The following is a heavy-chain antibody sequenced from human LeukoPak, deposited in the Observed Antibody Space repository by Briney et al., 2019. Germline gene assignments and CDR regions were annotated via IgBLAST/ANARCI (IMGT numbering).Heavy chain of an antibody. Sequence: PSETLSLTCTVSGGSISSSSYYWGWIRQPPGKGLEWIGSIYYSGSTYYNPSLKSRVTISVDTSKNQFSLKLSSVTAADTAVYYCASRCIEVVVVPGEDYYYYYMDVWGKGTTVTVSS. J-gene: IGHJ6*03. CDR3: ASRCIEVVVVPGEDYYYYYMDV. D-gene: IGHD2-2*01. CDR1: GGSISSSSYY. CDR2: IYYSGST. V-gene: IGHV4-39*01.